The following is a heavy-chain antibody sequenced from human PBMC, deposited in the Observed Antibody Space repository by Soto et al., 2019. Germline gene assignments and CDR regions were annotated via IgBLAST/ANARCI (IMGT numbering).Heavy chain of an antibody. CDR2: ISYDGSNK. CDR1: GFTFSSYA. D-gene: IGHD3-22*01. CDR3: ARDRTPTRDYYEPYYFDY. V-gene: IGHV3-30-3*01. Sequence: QVQLVESGGGVVQPGRSLRLSCAASGFTFSSYAMHWVRQAPGKGLEWVAVISYDGSNKYYADSVKGRFTISRDNSKNTLYLKMNSLRADDTAVYYCARDRTPTRDYYEPYYFDYWGQGTLVTVSS. J-gene: IGHJ4*02.